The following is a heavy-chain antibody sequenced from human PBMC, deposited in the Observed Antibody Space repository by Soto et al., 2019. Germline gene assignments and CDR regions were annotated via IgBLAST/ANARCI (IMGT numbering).Heavy chain of an antibody. CDR2: IKQDGSEK. Sequence: EVQLVESGGGLVQPGGSLRLSCAASGFTFSSYWMSWVRQAPGKGLEWVANIKQDGSEKYYVDSVKGRFTISRDNAKNSLYLQVNSLRAEDTAVYYCARDQYGDYASAFDYWGQGTLVTVSS. J-gene: IGHJ4*02. CDR1: GFTFSSYW. CDR3: ARDQYGDYASAFDY. D-gene: IGHD4-17*01. V-gene: IGHV3-7*01.